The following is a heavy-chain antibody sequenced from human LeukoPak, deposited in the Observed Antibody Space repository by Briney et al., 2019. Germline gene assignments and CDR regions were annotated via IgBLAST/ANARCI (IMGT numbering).Heavy chain of an antibody. J-gene: IGHJ4*02. V-gene: IGHV5-51*01. D-gene: IGHD6-13*01. CDR1: GYSFTSYW. CDR3: ARHGAGAIAAASPPFDY. CDR2: IYPGDSDT. Sequence: GESLKISCKGSGYSFTSYWIGWVRQMPGKGLEWMGIIYPGDSDTRYSPSFQGQVTISADKSIGTAYLQWSSLKASDTAMYYCARHGAGAIAAASPPFDYWGQGTLVTVSS.